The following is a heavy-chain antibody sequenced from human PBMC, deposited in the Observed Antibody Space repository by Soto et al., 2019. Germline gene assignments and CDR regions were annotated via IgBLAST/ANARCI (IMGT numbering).Heavy chain of an antibody. J-gene: IGHJ4*02. Sequence: EVQLLESGGGLVQPGGSLRLSCAASGFTFSSYAMRWVRQAPVKGLEWVSAISGSGDSTYYADSVQGRFTISRDNSKNTLYLQMNSLRALDTAVYYCAIRGSGSYYDYWGQGTLVTVSS. D-gene: IGHD1-26*01. CDR1: GFTFSSYA. CDR3: AIRGSGSYYDY. V-gene: IGHV3-23*01. CDR2: ISGSGDST.